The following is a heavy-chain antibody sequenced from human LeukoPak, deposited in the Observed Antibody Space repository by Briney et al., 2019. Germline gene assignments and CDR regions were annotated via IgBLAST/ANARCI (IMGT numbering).Heavy chain of an antibody. CDR1: GYIFTGYL. CDR2: INPNSGGT. Sequence: ASVTVSCKASGYIFTGYLMHWMRQAPGQGLEWMGRINPNSGGTNYAQKFQGVVTLTRDASISTAYMELSSLRSDDTAVYYCARGRGSEVVSYVDYWGQGTLVTVSS. D-gene: IGHD3-22*01. J-gene: IGHJ4*02. V-gene: IGHV1-2*02. CDR3: ARGRGSEVVSYVDY.